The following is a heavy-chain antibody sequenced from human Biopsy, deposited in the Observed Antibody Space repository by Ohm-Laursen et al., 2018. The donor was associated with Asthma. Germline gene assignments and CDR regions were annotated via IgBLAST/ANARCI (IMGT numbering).Heavy chain of an antibody. CDR3: AKEVFPGWELRRGPDS. V-gene: IGHV3-30*18. CDR1: GFSFSNYG. D-gene: IGHD1-26*01. CDR2: ISFDGTNR. J-gene: IGHJ4*02. Sequence: SLRFSCSASGFSFSNYGMHWVRQAPGKGLDWVAVISFDGTNRNYTDSVKGRFTISRDNSRNTLHLEMNSLRAEDTAVYFCAKEVFPGWELRRGPDSWGQGTLVTVSS.